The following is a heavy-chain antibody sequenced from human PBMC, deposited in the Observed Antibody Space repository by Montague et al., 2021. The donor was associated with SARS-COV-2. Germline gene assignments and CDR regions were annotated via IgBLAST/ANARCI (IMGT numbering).Heavy chain of an antibody. CDR3: AREQQWLGAVYYYYGMDV. J-gene: IGHJ6*02. V-gene: IGHV6-1*01. CDR2: TYYSSKWYN. D-gene: IGHD6-19*01. CDR1: GDSVCLNSAA. Sequence: CAISGDSVCLNSAAWNENRQSPSKRLDFLGRTYYSSKWYNDYALXVKXRITINPDTSKNQFSLQLNSVTPEDTAVYYCAREQQWLGAVYYYYGMDVWGQGTMVTVSS.